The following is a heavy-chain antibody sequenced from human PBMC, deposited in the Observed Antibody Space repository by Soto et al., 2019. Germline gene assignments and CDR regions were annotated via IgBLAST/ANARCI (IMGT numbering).Heavy chain of an antibody. D-gene: IGHD3-10*01. CDR3: ARFEGGASGTYGLDV. Sequence: VQLLESGGGLVQPGGSLGLSCAGSGFTFGNYAMSWVRQAPGKGPEWVSVLSNSGGTTYYADSVKGRFTISRDNFKNTLYLQLDSLRAEDTAIYYCARFEGGASGTYGLDVWGQGTTVTVSS. J-gene: IGHJ6*02. CDR2: LSNSGGTT. CDR1: GFTFGNYA. V-gene: IGHV3-23*01.